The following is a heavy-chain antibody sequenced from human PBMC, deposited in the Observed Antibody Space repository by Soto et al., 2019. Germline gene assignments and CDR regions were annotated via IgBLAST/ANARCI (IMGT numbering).Heavy chain of an antibody. D-gene: IGHD6-19*01. V-gene: IGHV3-33*01. CDR3: ARDRIAVAGGGMAV. J-gene: IGHJ6*02. CDR1: GFTVSSYG. CDR2: IWYDGSNK. Sequence: QVQLVESGGGVVQPGRSLTLSCAASGFTVSSYGMHWVRQAPGKGLEWVAVIWYDGSNKYYADSVKGRFTISRDNSKNTLYLHMNSLRAEDTAVYYCARDRIAVAGGGMAVWGQGTTVTVSS.